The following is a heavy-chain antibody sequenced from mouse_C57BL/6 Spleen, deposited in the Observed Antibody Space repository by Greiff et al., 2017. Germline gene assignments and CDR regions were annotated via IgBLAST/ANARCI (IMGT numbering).Heavy chain of an antibody. V-gene: IGHV5-6*01. CDR1: GFTFSSYG. CDR3: ARPRDSSGYGFAY. CDR2: ISSGGSYT. J-gene: IGHJ3*01. Sequence: EVQLVESGGDLVKPGGSLKLSCAASGFTFSSYGMSWVRQTPDKRLEWVATISSGGSYTYYPDSVKGRFTISRDNAKNTLYLQMSSLKSEDTAMYYCARPRDSSGYGFAYWGQGTLVTVSA. D-gene: IGHD3-2*02.